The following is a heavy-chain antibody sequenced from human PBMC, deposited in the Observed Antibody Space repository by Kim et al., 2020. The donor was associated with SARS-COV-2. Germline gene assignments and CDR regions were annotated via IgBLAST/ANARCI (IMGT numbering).Heavy chain of an antibody. V-gene: IGHV3-23*01. Sequence: GGSLRLSCAASGFSFSSYGMTWVRQAPGKGLDWVSSISRSGEYTYYADSVKGRFTISRDNSKITLYLQMNSLRAEDTAVYYCAGDTDRAPYYFYYGMDVWGQGTTVTVSS. D-gene: IGHD2-21*01. CDR3: AGDTDRAPYYFYYGMDV. J-gene: IGHJ6*02. CDR2: ISRSGEYT. CDR1: GFSFSSYG.